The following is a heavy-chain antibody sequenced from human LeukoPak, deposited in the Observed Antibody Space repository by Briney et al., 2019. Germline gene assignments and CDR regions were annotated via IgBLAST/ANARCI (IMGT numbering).Heavy chain of an antibody. J-gene: IGHJ4*02. CDR3: AKDPYGDYPLGY. CDR2: IWYDGSNK. V-gene: IGHV3-33*06. Sequence: GGSLRLSCAASGFTFSNYGMHWVRQAPGKGLEWVAVIWYDGSNKYCADSVKGRFTISRDNSKNMLYLQMSSLRAEDTAVYYCAKDPYGDYPLGYWGQGTLVTVSS. CDR1: GFTFSNYG. D-gene: IGHD4-17*01.